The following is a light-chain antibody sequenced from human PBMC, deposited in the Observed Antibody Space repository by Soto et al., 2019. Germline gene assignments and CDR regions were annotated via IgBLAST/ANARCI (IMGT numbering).Light chain of an antibody. CDR3: QQRSNWPPT. J-gene: IGKJ1*01. Sequence: EIVLTQSPATLSLSPGERATLSRRASQSVSSYLAWYQQKPGQAPRLLIYDASNRATGIPARFSGSGSGTIFTLTISSLEPEDFAVYYCQQRSNWPPTFGQGTKVDIK. CDR2: DAS. CDR1: QSVSSY. V-gene: IGKV3-11*01.